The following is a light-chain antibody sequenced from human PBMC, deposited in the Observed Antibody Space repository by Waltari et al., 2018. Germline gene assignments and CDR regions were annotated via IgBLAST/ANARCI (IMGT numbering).Light chain of an antibody. CDR1: QDISNL. J-gene: IGKJ3*01. CDR2: LIS. Sequence: DIQMTQSPPSLSASVVDRVTITCRASQDISNLVAWFQQKPGKAPKSLVYLISTLQSGVPSRFSGSGSGTNFTLTISSLQPEDFATYYCHQYKSYPITFGPGTKVDIK. V-gene: IGKV1-16*01. CDR3: HQYKSYPIT.